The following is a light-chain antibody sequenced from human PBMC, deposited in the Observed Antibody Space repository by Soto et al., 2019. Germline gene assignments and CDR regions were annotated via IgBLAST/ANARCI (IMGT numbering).Light chain of an antibody. Sequence: QSVLTQPDSVSGSPGQTITISCTGTSSDVGAYNYVSWYQQHPGKALKLMIYEVSNRPSAVSDRYSGSRPGNTASLTISRLQAYDDSGYFCSTYITTFIRVFGSGTNVTVL. CDR1: SSDVGAYNY. CDR3: STYITTFIRV. J-gene: IGLJ1*01. V-gene: IGLV2-14*01. CDR2: EVS.